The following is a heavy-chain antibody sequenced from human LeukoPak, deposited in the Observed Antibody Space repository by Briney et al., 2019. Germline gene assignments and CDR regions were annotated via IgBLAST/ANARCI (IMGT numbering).Heavy chain of an antibody. CDR3: ARGSSFDCSSTSCYLYYYYGMDV. CDR2: IIPIFGTA. CDR1: GYTFTSYY. D-gene: IGHD2-2*01. V-gene: IGHV1-69*13. Sequence: GASVKVSCKASGYTFTSYYMHWVRQAPGQGLEWMGGIIPIFGTANYAQKFQGRVTITADESTSTAYMELSSLRSEDTAVYYCARGSSFDCSSTSCYLYYYYGMDVWGQGTTVTVSS. J-gene: IGHJ6*02.